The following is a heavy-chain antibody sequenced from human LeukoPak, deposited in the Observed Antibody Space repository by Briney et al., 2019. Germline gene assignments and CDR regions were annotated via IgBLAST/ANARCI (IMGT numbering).Heavy chain of an antibody. J-gene: IGHJ4*01. CDR2: ISGSGSDI. V-gene: IGHV3-11*01. D-gene: IGHD2-8*01. CDR3: STDPRLLMY. Sequence: GGSLRLSCVVSGFSISDSYMTWIRQTPGKGLEWLAYISGSGSDIYFADSVKGRFTISRDDAKNSLYLQMNSLRPEDTALYYCSTDPRLLMYWGHGTLVTVSS. CDR1: GFSISDSY.